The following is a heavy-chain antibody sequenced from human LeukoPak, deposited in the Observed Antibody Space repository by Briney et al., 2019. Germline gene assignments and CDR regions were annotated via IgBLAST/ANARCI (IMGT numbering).Heavy chain of an antibody. CDR3: ARDAGNSGYGCDL. V-gene: IGHV3-7*01. D-gene: IGHD5-12*01. Sequence: PGGSLRLSCAASGLTFSTYWMSWVRQAPGQGLEWVANVKHDGSEKYYVDSVKGRFTISRDNARNSLYLQMNNLRGEDTAIYYCARDAGNSGYGCDLWGQGTLVTVSS. CDR2: VKHDGSEK. J-gene: IGHJ5*02. CDR1: GLTFSTYW.